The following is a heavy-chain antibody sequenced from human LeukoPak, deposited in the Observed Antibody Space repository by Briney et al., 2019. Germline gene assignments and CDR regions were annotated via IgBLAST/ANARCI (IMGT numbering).Heavy chain of an antibody. D-gene: IGHD4-11*01. CDR2: INHSGST. J-gene: IGHJ4*02. CDR3: ARGRSNPRLGFGY. CDR1: GRSFSGYY. V-gene: IGHV4-34*01. Sequence: SETLSLTCAVYGRSFSGYYWSWIRQPPGKGLEWIGEINHSGSTNYNPSLKSRVTISVDTSKNQFSLKLSSVTAADTAVYYCARGRSNPRLGFGYWGQGTLVTVSS.